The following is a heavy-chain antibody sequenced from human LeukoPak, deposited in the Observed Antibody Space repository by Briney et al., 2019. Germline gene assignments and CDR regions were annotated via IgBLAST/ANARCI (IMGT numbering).Heavy chain of an antibody. D-gene: IGHD5-18*01. CDR1: GSTFRSYA. CDR2: ISYDGGIM. J-gene: IGHJ4*02. V-gene: IGHV3-30-3*01. Sequence: GGSLRLSYAASGSTFRSYAMHWVRQAPGKGLEWVALISYDGGIMYYADSVKGRFTISRDSSKNTLYLHMNSLRTEDTAVYYCARDPAGYTYGYWGYFDYWGQGILVTVSS. CDR3: ARDPAGYTYGYWGYFDY.